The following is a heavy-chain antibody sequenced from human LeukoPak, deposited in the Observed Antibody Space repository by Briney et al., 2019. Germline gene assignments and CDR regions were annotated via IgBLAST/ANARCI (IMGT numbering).Heavy chain of an antibody. Sequence: SGPTLVKPTQTLTLTCTFSGFSLSTSGVGVGWIRQPPGKALEWLALIYWNDDKRYSPSLKSRLTITKDTSKNQVVLTMTNMGPVDTATYYCARGQTYGSGSYYNGPIFEYWGQGTLVTVSS. J-gene: IGHJ4*02. D-gene: IGHD3-10*01. CDR3: ARGQTYGSGSYYNGPIFEY. CDR1: GFSLSTSGVG. V-gene: IGHV2-5*01. CDR2: IYWNDDK.